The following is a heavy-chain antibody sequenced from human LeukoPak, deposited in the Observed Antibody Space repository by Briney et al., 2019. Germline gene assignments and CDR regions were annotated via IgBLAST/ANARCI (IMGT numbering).Heavy chain of an antibody. CDR1: GGSFSGYY. Sequence: PSETLSLTCAVYGGSFSGYYWSWIRQPPGKGLEWIGEINHSGSTNYNPSLKSRVTISVDTSKNQFSLKLSSVTAADTAVYYCAGGVAGYYYYGMDVWGKGTTVTVSS. J-gene: IGHJ6*04. CDR2: INHSGST. V-gene: IGHV4-34*01. D-gene: IGHD6-19*01. CDR3: AGGVAGYYYYGMDV.